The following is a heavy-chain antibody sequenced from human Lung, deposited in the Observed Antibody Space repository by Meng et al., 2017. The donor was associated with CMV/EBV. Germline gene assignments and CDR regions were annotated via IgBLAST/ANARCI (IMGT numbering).Heavy chain of an antibody. CDR3: ARNGQKTGTPSNY. D-gene: IGHD1-1*01. CDR1: GFTFSNYE. V-gene: IGHV3-48*03. J-gene: IGHJ4*02. Sequence: AGTXRLXCAASGFTFSNYEMNWVRQAPGQGLEWVSYISTSGSTMYYADSVKGRFTVARDNAKNSLYLQMNSLRAEDTAVYYCARNGQKTGTPSNYWGQGTLVTVSS. CDR2: ISTSGSTM.